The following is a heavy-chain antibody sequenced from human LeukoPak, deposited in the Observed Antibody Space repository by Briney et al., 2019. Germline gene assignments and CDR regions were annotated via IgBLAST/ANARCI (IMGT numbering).Heavy chain of an antibody. J-gene: IGHJ4*02. Sequence: SQTLSLTCAISGDSFSSNSATWDWLRQSPSRGLEWLGRTYYRSKWYNDYALSVKSRITINPDTSKNQFSLQLNSVTPEDTAVYYCVRLVGNSWLDYWGQGTLVTVSS. CDR3: VRLVGNSWLDY. D-gene: IGHD6-13*01. V-gene: IGHV6-1*01. CDR1: GDSFSSNSAT. CDR2: TYYRSKWYN.